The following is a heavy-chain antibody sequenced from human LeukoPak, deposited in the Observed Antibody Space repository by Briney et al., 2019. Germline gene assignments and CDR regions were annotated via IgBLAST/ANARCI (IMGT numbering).Heavy chain of an antibody. D-gene: IGHD4-11*01. Sequence: AGGSLRLSCAASGFIFSSYNINWVRQALGKGLEWVSSISSSSTYIYYADSVKGRFTISRDNFKNSVYLQMNSLRDEDTAVYYCAREVTMTGGMDVWGQGTTVTV. CDR1: GFIFSSYN. V-gene: IGHV3-21*01. J-gene: IGHJ6*02. CDR3: AREVTMTGGMDV. CDR2: ISSSSTYI.